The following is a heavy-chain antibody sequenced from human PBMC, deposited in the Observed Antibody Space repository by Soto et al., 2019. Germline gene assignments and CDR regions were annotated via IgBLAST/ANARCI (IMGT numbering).Heavy chain of an antibody. CDR2: MNPNSGNT. CDR3: ARGPSRYDSSGYFRDDAFDI. J-gene: IGHJ3*02. Sequence: ASVKVSCKASGYTLTSYDINWVRQATGQGLEWMGWMNPNSGNTGYAQKFQGRVTMTRNTSISTAYMELSSLRSEDTAVYYCARGPSRYDSSGYFRDDAFDIWGQGTMVTVSS. V-gene: IGHV1-8*01. D-gene: IGHD3-22*01. CDR1: GYTLTSYD.